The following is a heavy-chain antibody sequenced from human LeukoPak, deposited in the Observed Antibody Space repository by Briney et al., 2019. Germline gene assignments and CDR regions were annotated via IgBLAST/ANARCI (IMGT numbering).Heavy chain of an antibody. D-gene: IGHD2-21*01. Sequence: GGSLRPSCAASGFTFRNYAMSWVRQAPGKGLEWVSGISGSADSTYYADSVKGRFTISRDNSKNTFYLQMNSLRAEDTAVYYCAKGLGGEFYWGQGTLVTVSS. J-gene: IGHJ4*02. CDR1: GFTFRNYA. CDR2: ISGSADST. CDR3: AKGLGGEFY. V-gene: IGHV3-23*01.